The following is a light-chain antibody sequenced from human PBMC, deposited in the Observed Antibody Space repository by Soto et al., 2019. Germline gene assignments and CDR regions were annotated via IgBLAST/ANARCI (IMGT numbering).Light chain of an antibody. CDR2: EVT. CDR3: SSYTSSSTLG. Sequence: QSALTQPASVSGSPGQSITISCTGTSSDVGGYNYVSWYQHHPGEAPKLMIFEVTKRPSGVSNRFSGSKSGNTASLTISGLQAEDEADYYCSSYTSSSTLGFGGGTKLTVL. J-gene: IGLJ3*02. V-gene: IGLV2-14*01. CDR1: SSDVGGYNY.